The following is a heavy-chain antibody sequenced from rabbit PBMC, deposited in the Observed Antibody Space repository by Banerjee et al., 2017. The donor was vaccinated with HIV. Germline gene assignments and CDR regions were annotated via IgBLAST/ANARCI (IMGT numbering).Heavy chain of an antibody. D-gene: IGHD2-1*01. CDR3: ARGIAGYGDYGYFFNL. J-gene: IGHJ4*01. V-gene: IGHV1S40*01. Sequence: QSLEESGGDLVKPGASLTLTCTASGFSFSSSYYMCWVRQAPGKGLEWIACIYAGSSGSTYYASWAKGRFTISKTSSTTVTLQMTSLTGADTATYFCARGIAGYGDYGYFFNLWGQGTLVTVS. CDR1: GFSFSSSYY. CDR2: IYAGSSGST.